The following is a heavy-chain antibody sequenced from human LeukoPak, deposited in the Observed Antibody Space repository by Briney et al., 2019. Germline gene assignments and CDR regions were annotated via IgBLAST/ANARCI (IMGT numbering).Heavy chain of an antibody. J-gene: IGHJ4*02. D-gene: IGHD6-13*01. CDR1: GFTFSSYW. CDR2: INQDGSEN. Sequence: GGSLRLSCAASGFTFSSYWMSWVRQSPGKGLEWVANINQDGSENHYVDSVEGRFTISRDNAKNSVFVQMNGLRVKDTAVYYCVRAGGSSWSDFWGQGTLVTVSS. V-gene: IGHV3-7*01. CDR3: VRAGGSSWSDF.